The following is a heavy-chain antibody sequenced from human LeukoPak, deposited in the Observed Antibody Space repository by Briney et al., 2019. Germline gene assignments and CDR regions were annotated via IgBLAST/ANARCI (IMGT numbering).Heavy chain of an antibody. V-gene: IGHV4-61*08. Sequence: SETLSLTCTVSGVSISSGGYDWSWIRQHPGKGLEWSGYIYYSGSTNYNPSLKSRVTISVDTSKNQFSLKLSSVTAADTAVYYCARDDHTSFYDSWGRGTLVTVSS. D-gene: IGHD3-16*01. CDR3: ARDDHTSFYDS. CDR1: GVSISSGGYD. CDR2: IYYSGST. J-gene: IGHJ4*02.